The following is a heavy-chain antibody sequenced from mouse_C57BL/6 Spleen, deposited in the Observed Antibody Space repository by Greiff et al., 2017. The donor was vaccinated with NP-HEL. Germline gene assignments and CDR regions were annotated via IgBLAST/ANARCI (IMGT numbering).Heavy chain of an antibody. J-gene: IGHJ4*01. CDR1: GYTFTSYW. Sequence: QVQLQQPGAELVRPGSSVKPSCKASGYTFTSYWMDWVKQRPGQGLEWIGNIYPSDSETHYNQKFKDKATLTVDKSSSTAYMQLSSLTSEDSAVYYCARDGYYGSSYLYYYAMDYWGQGTSVTVSS. CDR3: ARDGYYGSSYLYYYAMDY. D-gene: IGHD1-1*01. CDR2: IYPSDSET. V-gene: IGHV1-61*01.